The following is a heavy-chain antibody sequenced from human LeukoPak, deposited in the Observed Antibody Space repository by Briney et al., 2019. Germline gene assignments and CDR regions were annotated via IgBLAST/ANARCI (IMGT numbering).Heavy chain of an antibody. CDR2: IIPILGTA. CDR3: ARDETDCSGGSCYPDYGMDV. J-gene: IGHJ6*04. V-gene: IGHV1-69*01. Sequence: SVKVCCKASGGTFSSYAISWMRQAPGQGLEWKGGIIPILGTANYAQKFQGRVTITADESTSTAYMELSRLRSEDTAVYYCARDETDCSGGSCYPDYGMDVWGKGTTVTVSS. D-gene: IGHD2-15*01. CDR1: GGTFSSYA.